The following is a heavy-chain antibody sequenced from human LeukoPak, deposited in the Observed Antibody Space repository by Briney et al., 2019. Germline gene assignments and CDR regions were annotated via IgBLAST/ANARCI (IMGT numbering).Heavy chain of an antibody. V-gene: IGHV1-69*13. D-gene: IGHD3-22*01. J-gene: IGHJ4*02. Sequence: SVKVSCKASGGTFSSYAISWVRQAPGQGLEWMGGIIPIFGTANYAQKFQGKVTITADESTSTAYMELSSLRSEDTAIYYCARGWDYDSGGRPTAYVYWGQGTLVSVSS. CDR3: ARGWDYDSGGRPTAYVY. CDR1: GGTFSSYA. CDR2: IIPIFGTA.